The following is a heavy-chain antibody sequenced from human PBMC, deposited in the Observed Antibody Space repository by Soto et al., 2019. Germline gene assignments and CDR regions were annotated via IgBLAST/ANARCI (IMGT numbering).Heavy chain of an antibody. J-gene: IGHJ6*02. CDR1: GFNFDDYN. Sequence: QVQLVESGGGVVQPGTSLTLSCAASGFNFDDYNMHWVRQAPGKGLEWIASISYGGSNKGYRDSLQGRLSISRDNSRNTLFLQLSGLTLDDTAVFFWARELGGKQWPYNYGMDVWGQGTTVTVSS. CDR3: ARELGGKQWPYNYGMDV. D-gene: IGHD6-19*01. CDR2: ISYGGSNK. V-gene: IGHV3-30*04.